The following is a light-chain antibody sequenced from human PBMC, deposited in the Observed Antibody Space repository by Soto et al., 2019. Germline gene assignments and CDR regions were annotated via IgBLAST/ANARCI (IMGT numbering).Light chain of an antibody. CDR3: SSYTSTSTYV. CDR1: SSDVGGYNY. CDR2: DVT. J-gene: IGLJ1*01. Sequence: QSALTRPASVSGAAGQAITISCTGTSSDVGGYNYVSWYQQHPGKAPKLMIYDVTYRPSGVSNRFSGSKSGTTASLTLSGLQAEDEADYYCSSYTSTSTYVFGTGTKVTVL. V-gene: IGLV2-14*01.